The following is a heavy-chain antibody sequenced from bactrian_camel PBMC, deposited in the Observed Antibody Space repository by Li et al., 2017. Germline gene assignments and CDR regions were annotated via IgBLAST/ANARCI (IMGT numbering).Heavy chain of an antibody. Sequence: LVESGGGRVQPGGSLRLACVVSGLTAKTCTWNWYRQLPGKGREGVSSLYIEGGSTAYIDSVKGRFTISQDAAKNTVYLQMDSLKPDDTAMYYCAAQTAYSPRPFVARKYNFWGHGTQVTVS. CDR2: LYIEGGST. J-gene: IGHJ4*01. V-gene: IGHV3S25*01. CDR3: AAQTAYSPRPFVARKYNF. D-gene: IGHD4*01. CDR1: GLTAKTCT.